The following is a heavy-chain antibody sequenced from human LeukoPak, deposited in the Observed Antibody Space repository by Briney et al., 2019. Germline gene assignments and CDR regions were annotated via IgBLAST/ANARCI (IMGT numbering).Heavy chain of an antibody. J-gene: IGHJ5*02. V-gene: IGHV3-21*01. CDR2: ISSSSSYI. Sequence: GGSLRLSCAASGFTFSSYSMNWVRQAPGKGLEWVSSISSSSSYIYYADSVKGRFTISRDNAKNSLYLQMNSLRAEDTAVYYCAREVGYCSGGSCLNRAKNRFDPWGQGTLVTVSS. CDR1: GFTFSSYS. CDR3: AREVGYCSGGSCLNRAKNRFDP. D-gene: IGHD2-15*01.